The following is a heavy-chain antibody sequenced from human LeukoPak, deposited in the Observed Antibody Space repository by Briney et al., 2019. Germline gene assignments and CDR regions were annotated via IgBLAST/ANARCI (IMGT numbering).Heavy chain of an antibody. D-gene: IGHD1-26*01. CDR3: ARDWGSYSLAHAFDI. J-gene: IGHJ3*02. Sequence: GGSLRLSCAAYGFTFSSYWMSWVRQAPGKGLEWVANIKQDGSEKYYVDSVKGRFTISRDNAKNSLYLQMNSLRAEDTAVYYCARDWGSYSLAHAFDIWGQGTMVTVSS. V-gene: IGHV3-7*01. CDR1: GFTFSSYW. CDR2: IKQDGSEK.